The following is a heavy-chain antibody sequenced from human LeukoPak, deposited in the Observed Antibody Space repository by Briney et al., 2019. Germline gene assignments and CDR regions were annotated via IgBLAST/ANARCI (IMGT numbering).Heavy chain of an antibody. J-gene: IGHJ5*02. CDR1: GYTFTGYY. CDR3: ARDRAYCSSTSCYQNWFDP. V-gene: IGHV1-2*02. Sequence: ASVKVSCKASGYTFTGYYIHWVRQAPGQGLDWMGSINPNSGGTNYAQKFQGRVTMTRDTSISTAYMELSRLRSDDTAVYYCARDRAYCSSTSCYQNWFDPWGQGTLVTVSS. CDR2: INPNSGGT. D-gene: IGHD2-2*01.